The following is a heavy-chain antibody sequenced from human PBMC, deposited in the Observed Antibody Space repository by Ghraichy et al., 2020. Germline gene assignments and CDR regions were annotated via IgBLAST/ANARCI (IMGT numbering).Heavy chain of an antibody. CDR1: GGSISSSSYY. V-gene: IGHV4-39*07. CDR3: ARSSGYYDSSALFDY. J-gene: IGHJ4*02. D-gene: IGHD3-22*01. Sequence: SETLSLTCTVSGGSISSSSYYWGWIRQPPGKGLEWIGSIYYSGSTYYNPSLKSRVTISVDTSKNQFSLKLSSVTAADTAVYYCARSSGYYDSSALFDYWGQGTLVTVSS. CDR2: IYYSGST.